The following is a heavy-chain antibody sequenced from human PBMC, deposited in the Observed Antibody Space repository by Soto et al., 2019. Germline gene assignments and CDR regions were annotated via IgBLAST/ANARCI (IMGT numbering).Heavy chain of an antibody. CDR1: GFTFSSYS. D-gene: IGHD4-4*01. J-gene: IGHJ6*02. V-gene: IGHV3-48*01. Sequence: GASLRLSCAASGFTFSSYSMNWVRQAPGKGLEWVSYISSSSSTIYYADSVKGRFTISRDNAKNSLYLQMNSLRAEDTAVYYCARDEPYSNGYYYGMDVWGQGT. CDR2: ISSSSSTI. CDR3: ARDEPYSNGYYYGMDV.